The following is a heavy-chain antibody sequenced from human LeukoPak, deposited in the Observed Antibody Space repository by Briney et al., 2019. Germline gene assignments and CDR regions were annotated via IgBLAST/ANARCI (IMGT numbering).Heavy chain of an antibody. V-gene: IGHV1-3*01. J-gene: IGHJ6*02. D-gene: IGHD3-10*01. CDR2: IDAGNGNT. Sequence: ASVKVSCKASGYTFTSYAMHWVRQAPGQRLEWMGWIDAGNGNTKYSQKFQGRVTITRDTSASTAYMELSSLRSEDTAVYYCAAPMESNYYYYYGMDVWGQGTTVTVSS. CDR3: AAPMESNYYYYYGMDV. CDR1: GYTFTSYA.